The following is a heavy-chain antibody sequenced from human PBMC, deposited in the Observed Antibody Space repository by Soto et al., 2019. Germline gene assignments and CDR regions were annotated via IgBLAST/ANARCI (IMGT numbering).Heavy chain of an antibody. CDR1: GGTFSSYA. Sequence: SVKVSCKASGGTFSSYAISWVRQAPGQGLEWMGGIIPIFGTANYAQKFQGRVTITADESTSTAYMELSSLRSEDTAVYYCARVSGSWGSWHDAFDIWGQGTTVTVSS. CDR3: ARVSGSWGSWHDAFDI. J-gene: IGHJ3*02. CDR2: IIPIFGTA. D-gene: IGHD6-13*01. V-gene: IGHV1-69*13.